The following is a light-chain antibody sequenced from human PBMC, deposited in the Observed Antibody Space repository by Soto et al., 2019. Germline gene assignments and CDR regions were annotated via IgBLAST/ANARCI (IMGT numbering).Light chain of an antibody. J-gene: IGLJ1*01. CDR3: SSYTTSNTFV. CDR1: SSNIGAGYD. V-gene: IGLV1-40*01. CDR2: GNS. Sequence: QAVVTQPPSVSGAPGQRVTISCTGSSSNIGAGYDVHWYQQLPGTAPKLLIYGNSNRPSGVPDRFSGSKSGTSASLTISGLQAEDEADYYCSSYTTSNTFVFGTGTKLTVL.